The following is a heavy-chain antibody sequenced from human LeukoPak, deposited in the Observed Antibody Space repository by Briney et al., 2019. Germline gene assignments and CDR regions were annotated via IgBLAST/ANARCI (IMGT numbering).Heavy chain of an antibody. J-gene: IGHJ4*02. D-gene: IGHD6-6*01. CDR3: ARAIAARREDY. V-gene: IGHV1-18*01. CDR2: ISAYNGHT. CDR1: GYTFNSYG. Sequence: ASVKVSCKASGYTFNSYGISWVRQAPGQGLEWMGWISAYNGHTNYAQKFQGRVTMTTDTSTSTAYMELSRLRSDDTAVYYCARAIAARREDYWGQGTLVTVSS.